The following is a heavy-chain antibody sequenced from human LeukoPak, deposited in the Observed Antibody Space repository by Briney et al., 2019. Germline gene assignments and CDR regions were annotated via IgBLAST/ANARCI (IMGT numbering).Heavy chain of an antibody. CDR1: GFTFSSYE. V-gene: IGHV3-49*04. CDR2: IRGKAYGGTT. J-gene: IGHJ4*02. CDR3: TRVRTAMGW. D-gene: IGHD5-18*01. Sequence: GGSLRLSCAASGFTFSSYEMNWVRQAPGKGLEWVGFIRGKAYGGTTDYAASVKGRFTISRDDSKSIAYLQMNSLKTEDTAVYYCTRVRTAMGWWGQGTLVTVSS.